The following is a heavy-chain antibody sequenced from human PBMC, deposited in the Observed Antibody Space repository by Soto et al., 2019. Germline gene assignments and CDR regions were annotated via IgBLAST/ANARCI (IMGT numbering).Heavy chain of an antibody. D-gene: IGHD3-10*01. CDR2: ISAYNGNT. V-gene: IGHV1-18*01. CDR3: ARDLGKLRWFGELLKPSYYSGMDV. Sequence: QVQLVQSGAEVKKPGASVKVSCKASGYTFTSYGISWVRQAPGQGLEWMGWISAYNGNTNYAQKLQGRVTMTTDTSTSTAYMELRSLRSDDTAVYYWARDLGKLRWFGELLKPSYYSGMDVWGQGTTVTVSS. CDR1: GYTFTSYG. J-gene: IGHJ6*02.